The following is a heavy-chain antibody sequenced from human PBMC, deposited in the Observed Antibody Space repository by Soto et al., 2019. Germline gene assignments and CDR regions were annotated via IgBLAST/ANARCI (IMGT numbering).Heavy chain of an antibody. CDR3: AKESTVGSPGDYFDS. CDR2: IGVYANT. V-gene: IGHV3-23*01. D-gene: IGHD1-26*01. Sequence: EVELLESGGDLVQPGGSLRLSCAASGFTFSSYDMNWVRQAPGKGLEWVSAIGVYANTYYADSVKGRFTISRDDSRNTVHLQLNRLRVDDTAVYYCAKESTVGSPGDYFDSWGQGTLVTVSS. J-gene: IGHJ4*02. CDR1: GFTFSSYD.